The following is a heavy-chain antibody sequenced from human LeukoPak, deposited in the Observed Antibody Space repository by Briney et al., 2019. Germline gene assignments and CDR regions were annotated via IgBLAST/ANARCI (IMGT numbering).Heavy chain of an antibody. V-gene: IGHV3-74*01. CDR2: IYSDGSRT. Sequence: GGSLRLSCAGSGFTLSSNWMHWVRQGPGKGLVWVSRIYSDGSRTNYADSVRGRFTISRDNAKNLLYLQMNSLRAEDTAVYYCARGPYPDYWGHGTLVTVSS. J-gene: IGHJ4*01. CDR1: GFTLSSNW. CDR3: ARGPYPDY.